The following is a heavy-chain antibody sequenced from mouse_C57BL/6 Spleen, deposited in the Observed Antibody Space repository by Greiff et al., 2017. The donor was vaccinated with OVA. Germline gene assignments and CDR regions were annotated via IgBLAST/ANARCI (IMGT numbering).Heavy chain of an antibody. CDR3: AKIDWFAY. V-gene: IGHV1-74*01. J-gene: IGHJ3*01. Sequence: QVQLQQPGAELVKPGASVKVSCKASGYNFNSYWMHWVKQRPGQGLEWIGRLHPADSDTKYTQKFKGKATLTVDKSSSTAYMQLSSLTSEDTAVYYCAKIDWFAYWGQGTLVTVSA. CDR2: LHPADSDT. CDR1: GYNFNSYW.